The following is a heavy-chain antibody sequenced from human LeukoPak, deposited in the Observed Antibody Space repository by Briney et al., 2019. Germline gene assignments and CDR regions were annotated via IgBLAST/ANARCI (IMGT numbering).Heavy chain of an antibody. J-gene: IGHJ6*03. CDR1: GGTFSSYA. CDR3: ASPVRLGYYYYMDV. V-gene: IGHV1-69*05. CDR2: IIPIFGTA. Sequence: SVKVSCKASGGTFSSYAISWVRQAPGQGLEWMGGIIPIFGTANYAQEFQGRVTITTDESTSTAYMELSSLRSEDTAVYYCASPVRLGYYYYMDVWGKGTTVTVSS. D-gene: IGHD3-16*01.